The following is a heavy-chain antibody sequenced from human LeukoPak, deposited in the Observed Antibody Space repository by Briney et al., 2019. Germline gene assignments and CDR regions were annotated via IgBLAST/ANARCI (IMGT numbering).Heavy chain of an antibody. Sequence: SQTLSLTCAVSGGSISSGGYSWSWIRQPPGKGLEWIGYMYHSGTTHYNPSLKSRVTVSVDRSKNQFSLKLSSVTAADTAVYYCVRGYYYDSSGYWVRAFDIWGQGTMVTVSS. CDR1: GGSISSGGYS. CDR3: VRGYYYDSSGYWVRAFDI. D-gene: IGHD3-22*01. J-gene: IGHJ3*02. CDR2: MYHSGTT. V-gene: IGHV4-30-2*01.